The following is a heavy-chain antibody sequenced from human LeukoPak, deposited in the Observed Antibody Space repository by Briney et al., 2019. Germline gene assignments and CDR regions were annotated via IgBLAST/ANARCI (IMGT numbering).Heavy chain of an antibody. CDR2: MYYSGNT. V-gene: IGHV4-39*07. CDR1: GGSIRSSNYY. Sequence: SETLSLTCTVSGGSIRSSNYYWGWIRQPPGKGLEWIGSMYYSGNTYYNPSLESRVTIFADTSKNQFSLKLSSVTAADTAVYYCARLRTAAGYFDYWGQGTLVTVSS. D-gene: IGHD6-13*01. CDR3: ARLRTAAGYFDY. J-gene: IGHJ4*02.